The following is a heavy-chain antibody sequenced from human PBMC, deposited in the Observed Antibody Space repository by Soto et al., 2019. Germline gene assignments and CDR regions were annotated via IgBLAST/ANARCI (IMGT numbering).Heavy chain of an antibody. J-gene: IGHJ6*02. Sequence: SETLSLTCALYGGAFSGYYWSWIRQPPGKGLEWIGEINHSGSTNYNPSLKSRVTISVDTSKNQFSLKLSSVTAADTAVYHCESYIITVRGVIITRYYYGMEVWGQGTTV. CDR3: ESYIITVRGVIITRYYYGMEV. CDR1: GGAFSGYY. D-gene: IGHD3-10*01. V-gene: IGHV4-34*01. CDR2: INHSGST.